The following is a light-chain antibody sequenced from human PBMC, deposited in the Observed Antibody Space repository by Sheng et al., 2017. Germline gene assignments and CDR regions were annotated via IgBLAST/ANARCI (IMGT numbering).Light chain of an antibody. CDR3: QQTDSFPLT. Sequence: DIQMTQSPSSVSASVGDRVTITCRASQRISRWLVWYQQKPGKAPKVLIYEASTLQSGVPSRFSGSGFGTDFSLTISSLQPEDFATYYCQQTDSFPLTFGGGTKVEI. V-gene: IGKV1-12*01. CDR1: QRISRW. CDR2: EAS. J-gene: IGKJ4*01.